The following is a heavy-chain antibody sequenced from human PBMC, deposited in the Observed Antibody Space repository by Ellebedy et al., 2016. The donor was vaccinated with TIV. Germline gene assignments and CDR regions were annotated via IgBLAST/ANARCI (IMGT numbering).Heavy chain of an antibody. CDR3: ARGHSGSYRNAFDI. D-gene: IGHD1-26*01. V-gene: IGHV1-2*04. Sequence: AASVKVSCKASGYTFTGYSMHWVRQAPGQGLEWMGWINPNSGGTSYAQKFQGWVTMTRDTSISTAYMELSRLRSDDTAVYYCARGHSGSYRNAFDIWGQGTMVTVSS. CDR2: INPNSGGT. J-gene: IGHJ3*02. CDR1: GYTFTGYS.